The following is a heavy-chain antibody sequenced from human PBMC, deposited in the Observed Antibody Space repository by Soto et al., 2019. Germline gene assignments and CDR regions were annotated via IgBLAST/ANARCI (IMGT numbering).Heavy chain of an antibody. CDR1: GFTFSSYA. CDR2: ISGSGGST. CDR3: AKDRLTIFGVGSDY. J-gene: IGHJ4*02. Sequence: GGSLRLSCAASGFTFSSYAMSWVRQAPGKGLEWVSAISGSGGSTYYADSVKGRFTISRDNSKNTLYLQMNSLRAEDTAAYYCAKDRLTIFGVGSDYWGQGTLVTVSS. V-gene: IGHV3-23*01. D-gene: IGHD3-3*01.